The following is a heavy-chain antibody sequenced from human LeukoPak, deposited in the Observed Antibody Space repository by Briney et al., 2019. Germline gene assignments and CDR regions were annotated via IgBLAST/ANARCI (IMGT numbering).Heavy chain of an antibody. CDR2: IKPDGSEK. J-gene: IGHJ3*02. CDR3: ARDDGLDAFDI. CDR1: GFTFGSYW. Sequence: GGSLRLSRAASGFTFGSYWMSWVRQAPGKGLEWVANIKPDGSEKHHVDSVKGRFTISRDNAKTSLYLQMNSLRAEDTAVYYCARDDGLDAFDIWGRGTLVTVSS. D-gene: IGHD5-24*01. V-gene: IGHV3-7*01.